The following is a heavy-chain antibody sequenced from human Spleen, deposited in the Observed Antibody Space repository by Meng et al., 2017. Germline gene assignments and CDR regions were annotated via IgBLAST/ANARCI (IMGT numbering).Heavy chain of an antibody. CDR3: ARVRRDDYNRIDY. D-gene: IGHD5-24*01. CDR2: MYHRGST. V-gene: IGHV4-38-2*02. J-gene: IGHJ4*02. CDR1: GYSISSGYY. Sequence: SETLSLTCTVSGYSISSGYYWGWIRQPPGKGLEWIGTMYHRGSTYYNPSLKSRVTMSVDKSRNQFSLKLISVTAADTAVYYCARVRRDDYNRIDYWGQGTLVTVSS.